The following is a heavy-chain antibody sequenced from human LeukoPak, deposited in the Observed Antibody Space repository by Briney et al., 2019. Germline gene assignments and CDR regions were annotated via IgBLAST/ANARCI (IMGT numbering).Heavy chain of an antibody. J-gene: IGHJ5*02. D-gene: IGHD3-16*01. Sequence: TTSETQSLTCTVSGSSMSDYYWSFIRQPAGKGLEWIGRIHPSGTTYFNPSLKSRVTMSVDTSQSQFSLRLTSMTAADTAVYFCARGDYYDGGGRNWFDPWGQGILVAVSS. CDR3: ARGDYYDGGGRNWFDP. V-gene: IGHV4-4*07. CDR2: IHPSGTT. CDR1: GSSMSDYY.